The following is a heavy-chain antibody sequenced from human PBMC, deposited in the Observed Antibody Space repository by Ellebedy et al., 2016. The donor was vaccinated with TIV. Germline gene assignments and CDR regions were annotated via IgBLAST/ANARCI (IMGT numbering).Heavy chain of an antibody. V-gene: IGHV3-23*01. CDR1: GLTFTTNA. CDR2: ITASGDDT. Sequence: GESLKISCVASGLTFTTNAMAWVRQVPGKGLEWVSTITASGDDTFYADSVRCRFIISRDTSKNTLFLQMNSLRAEDTAVYHCANSNRFDYWGQGTLVTVSS. J-gene: IGHJ4*02. D-gene: IGHD1-14*01. CDR3: ANSNRFDY.